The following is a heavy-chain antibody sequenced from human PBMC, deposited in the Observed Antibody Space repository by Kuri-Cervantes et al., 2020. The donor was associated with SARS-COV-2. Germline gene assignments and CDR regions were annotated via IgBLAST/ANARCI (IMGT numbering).Heavy chain of an antibody. D-gene: IGHD6-6*01. CDR2: IYTSGST. J-gene: IGHJ4*02. CDR3: ARDAYSSSSMYYFDY. V-gene: IGHV4-4*07. CDR1: GGSISSYY. Sequence: SETLSLTCTVSGGSISSYYWSWIRQPAGKGLEWIGRIYTSGSTNYNPSLKSRVTMSVDTSKSQFSLKLSSVTAADTAVYYCARDAYSSSSMYYFDYWSQGTLVTVSS.